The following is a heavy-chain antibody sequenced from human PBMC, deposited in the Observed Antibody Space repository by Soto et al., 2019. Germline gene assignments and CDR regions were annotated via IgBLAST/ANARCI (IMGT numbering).Heavy chain of an antibody. V-gene: IGHV4-39*01. CDR1: GDSISSTFYY. D-gene: IGHD1-1*01. Sequence: QLQVQESGPGLVKPSETLSLTCTVSGDSISSTFYYWGWIRQPPGKGLEWIGYIYYSGNTYYNPSLKSRVTISVDTSKNQFSLKMKSVTAADAALYYCARQSHDYDAFDIWDQGTMVTVSS. J-gene: IGHJ3*02. CDR2: IYYSGNT. CDR3: ARQSHDYDAFDI.